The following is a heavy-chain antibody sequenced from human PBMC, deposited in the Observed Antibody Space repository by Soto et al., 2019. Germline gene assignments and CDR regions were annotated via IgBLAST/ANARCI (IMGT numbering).Heavy chain of an antibody. Sequence: GGSLRLSCAASGFEFRSYWMNWVRQTPGKGLQWVANIKEDGSEKYYADSVKGRFTISRDNAEKSLFLQMSSLRVEDTAVYYCARSNRPSQYSPFDYGGQGTLVTVSS. CDR3: ARSNRPSQYSPFDY. D-gene: IGHD2-21*01. CDR2: IKEDGSEK. V-gene: IGHV3-7*03. J-gene: IGHJ4*02. CDR1: GFEFRSYW.